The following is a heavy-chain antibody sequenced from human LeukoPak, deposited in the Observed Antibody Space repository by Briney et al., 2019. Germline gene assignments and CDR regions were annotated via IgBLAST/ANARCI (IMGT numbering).Heavy chain of an antibody. CDR3: ARAQTITIFGVVIRDYYYMDV. V-gene: IGHV1-18*01. Sequence: ASVKVSCKASGYTFTSYGISWVRQAPGQGLEWMGWISAYNGNTNYAQKLQGRVTMTTDTSTSTAYMELRSLRSDDTAVYYCARAQTITIFGVVIRDYYYMDVWGKGTTVTVSS. CDR1: GYTFTSYG. CDR2: ISAYNGNT. J-gene: IGHJ6*03. D-gene: IGHD3-3*01.